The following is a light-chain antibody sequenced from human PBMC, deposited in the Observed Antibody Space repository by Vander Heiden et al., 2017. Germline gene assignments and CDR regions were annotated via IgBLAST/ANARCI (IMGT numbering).Light chain of an antibody. V-gene: IGLV5-45*02. CDR3: MIWHSSAWV. Sequence: QAVLTQPSSLSASPGASASLTFTLRSGITVDTYRIYWYQQKPGSPPQYLLNYKSDSYKHQGSGVPSRFSGSKDASANAGILLISGLQSEDEADYYCMIWHSSAWVFGGGTKLTVL. CDR2: YKSDSYK. CDR1: SGITVDTYR. J-gene: IGLJ3*02.